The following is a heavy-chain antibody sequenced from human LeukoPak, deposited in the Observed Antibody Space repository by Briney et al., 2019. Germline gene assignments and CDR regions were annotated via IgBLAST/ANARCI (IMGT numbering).Heavy chain of an antibody. CDR3: ARDIGAAAGIDY. J-gene: IGHJ4*02. D-gene: IGHD6-13*01. V-gene: IGHV3-7*01. CDR2: IKQDGSEK. CDR1: GFTFSSYW. Sequence: GGSLRLSCAVSGFTFSSYWMSWVRQAPGKGLEWVANIKQDGSEKYYVDSVKGRFTISRDNAKNSLYLQMNSLRAEDTAVYYCARDIGAAAGIDYWGQGTLVTVSS.